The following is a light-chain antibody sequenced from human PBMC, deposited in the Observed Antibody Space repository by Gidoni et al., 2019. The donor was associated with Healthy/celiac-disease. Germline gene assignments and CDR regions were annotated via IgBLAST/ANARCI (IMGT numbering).Light chain of an antibody. CDR3: QQYGSSPGYT. CDR1: QSVSSSY. V-gene: IGKV3-20*01. CDR2: GAS. Sequence: EIVLTQSPGTLSLSPGERATLSCRASQSVSSSYLAWYQQKPGQAPRLLIYGASSRATGLPDRFSGSGSGTDFTLTISRLEPEDFAVYYCQQYGSSPGYTFXQXTKLEIK. J-gene: IGKJ2*01.